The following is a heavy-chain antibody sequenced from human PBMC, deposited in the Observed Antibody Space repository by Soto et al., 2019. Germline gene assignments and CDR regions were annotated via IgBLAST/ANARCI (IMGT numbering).Heavy chain of an antibody. CDR2: INAANGDT. CDR1: GYLFRIYT. J-gene: IGHJ4*02. V-gene: IGHV1-3*01. D-gene: IGHD6-13*01. CDR3: ARHSSSWSFDY. Sequence: ASVKVSCKASGYLFRIYTIHWVRQAPGQSLEWMGWINAANGDTKYSQKFQGRVTFTRDTAASTANMELSSLRSEDTAVYYCARHSSSWSFDYWAQGTLVTVSS.